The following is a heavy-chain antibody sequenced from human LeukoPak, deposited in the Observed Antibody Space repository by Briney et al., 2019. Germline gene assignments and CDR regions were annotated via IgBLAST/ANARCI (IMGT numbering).Heavy chain of an antibody. CDR3: ARETQWEAFDY. CDR1: GFSLSSHS. J-gene: IGHJ4*02. CDR2: ISESSRDI. V-gene: IGHV3-21*01. D-gene: IGHD1-26*01. Sequence: GGSLRPSCAASGFSLSSHSMNWVRQAPGKGLEWVSSISESSRDIYYADSVRGRFTISRDNARNSLDLQMNSLRAEDTAVYYCARETQWEAFDYWGQGTLVTVSS.